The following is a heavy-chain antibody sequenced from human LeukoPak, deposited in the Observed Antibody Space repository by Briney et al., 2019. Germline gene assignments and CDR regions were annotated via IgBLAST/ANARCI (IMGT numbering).Heavy chain of an antibody. CDR2: IFSSGST. V-gene: IGHV4-59*08. CDR1: GGSITGYY. J-gene: IGHJ5*02. Sequence: SETLSLTCTVSGGSITGYYWSWIRQPPGKGLEWVGYIFSSGSTNYNPSLKSRVTISLDTSKSQFSLKLISVTASDTAVYYCARLTKFLTTYYPTPWGQGTLSPSPQ. D-gene: IGHD2/OR15-2a*01. CDR3: ARLTKFLTTYYPTP.